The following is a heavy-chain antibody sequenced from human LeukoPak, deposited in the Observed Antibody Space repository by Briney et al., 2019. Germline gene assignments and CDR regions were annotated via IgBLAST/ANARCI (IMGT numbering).Heavy chain of an antibody. V-gene: IGHV3-30*03. D-gene: IGHD6-19*01. Sequence: GGSLRLSCAASGFTFSSYGMHWVRQAPGKGLEWVAGISYDGSSKYYADSVKGRFTISRDNSKNTLYLQMNSLRTEDTAVYSCARGFYTGYSSGWYEGVDYWGQGTLVTVSS. CDR1: GFTFSSYG. J-gene: IGHJ4*02. CDR2: ISYDGSSK. CDR3: ARGFYTGYSSGWYEGVDY.